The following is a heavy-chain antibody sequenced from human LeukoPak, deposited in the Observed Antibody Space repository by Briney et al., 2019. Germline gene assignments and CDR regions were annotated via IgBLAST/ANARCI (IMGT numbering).Heavy chain of an antibody. D-gene: IGHD6-6*01. CDR2: ISGSGGST. J-gene: IGHJ1*01. CDR1: GFTFSGSA. CDR3: AKVEYSSNIPQH. V-gene: IGHV3-23*01. Sequence: QSGGSLRLSCAASGFTFSGSAMSWVRQAPGKGLEWVSSISGSGGSTYYADSVKGRFTISRDNSKNTQYLQMNSLRAEDTAVYYCAKVEYSSNIPQHWGQGTLVTVSS.